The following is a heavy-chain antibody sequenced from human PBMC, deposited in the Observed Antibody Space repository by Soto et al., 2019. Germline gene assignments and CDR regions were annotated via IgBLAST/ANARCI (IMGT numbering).Heavy chain of an antibody. V-gene: IGHV3-48*02. CDR3: ARDGYCVSTTCYFLPDV. CDR1: GFTFSRYG. D-gene: IGHD2-2*03. CDR2: ISSSSSTI. J-gene: IGHJ6*02. Sequence: EVQVVESGGGLVQPGGSLRLSCAASGFTFSRYGMNWVRQAPGKGLEWVAYISSSSSTIYYADSVKGRFTISRDNAKNSLYLQMNSLIDEDTAGYYCARDGYCVSTTCYFLPDVWGPGTTVTVSS.